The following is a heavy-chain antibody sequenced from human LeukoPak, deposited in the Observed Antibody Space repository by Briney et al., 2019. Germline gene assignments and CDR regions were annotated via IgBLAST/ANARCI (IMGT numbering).Heavy chain of an antibody. D-gene: IGHD4-17*01. CDR3: ARGPNGDYIGAFDM. Sequence: GGSLRLSCTASGFTFSAYALMWVRQAPGKGPEWVSAIRGGGGSAFYADSVKGRFTISRDNSKYTLFLQMNSLRAEDTAVYYCARGPNGDYIGAFDMWGPGTMVTVSS. CDR2: IRGGGGSA. V-gene: IGHV3-23*01. J-gene: IGHJ3*02. CDR1: GFTFSAYA.